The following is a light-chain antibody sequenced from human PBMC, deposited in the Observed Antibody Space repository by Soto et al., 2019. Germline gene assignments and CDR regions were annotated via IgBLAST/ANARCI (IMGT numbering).Light chain of an antibody. CDR3: QQANNFPWT. Sequence: DIQMTQSPSSVSASVGDRVTITCRASQGISSSLAWYQQEPGKAPKLLIYATSSLQSGVPSRFSGSGSGTDFTLTISSLQPEYFATYYCQQANNFPWTFGQGTKVEIK. V-gene: IGKV1-12*01. CDR2: ATS. J-gene: IGKJ1*01. CDR1: QGISSS.